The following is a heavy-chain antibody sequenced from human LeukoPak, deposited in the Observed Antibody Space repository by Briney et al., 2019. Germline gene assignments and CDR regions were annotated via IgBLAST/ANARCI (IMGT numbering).Heavy chain of an antibody. V-gene: IGHV3-74*01. Sequence: GGSLRLSCAASGFTFSNYWMHWVRQAPGKGLVWVSRSRSDGSSANYADSVQGRFTVSRDNAENTLYLQMNSLRAEHTAVYYCARAGLYNWFDPWGQGTLVTVSS. CDR2: SRSDGSSA. CDR3: ARAGLYNWFDP. CDR1: GFTFSNYW. J-gene: IGHJ5*02.